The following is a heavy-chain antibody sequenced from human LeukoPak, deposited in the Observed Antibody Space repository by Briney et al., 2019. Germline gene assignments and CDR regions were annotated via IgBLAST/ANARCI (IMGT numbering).Heavy chain of an antibody. CDR3: ARGCCT. CDR2: IYHSGRT. V-gene: IGHV4-38-2*02. J-gene: IGHJ4*02. Sequence: SETLSLTCTVSGYSISSGYYWGWIRQPPGKGLEWIGIIYHSGRTDYNPSLKSRVTISEDTSKNQFSLKLSSVTAADTAVYYCARGCCTWGQGTLITVSS. CDR1: GYSISSGYY.